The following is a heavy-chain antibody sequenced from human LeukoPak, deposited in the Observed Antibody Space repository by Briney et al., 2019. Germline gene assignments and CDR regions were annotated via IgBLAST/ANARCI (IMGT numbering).Heavy chain of an antibody. CDR1: GGSIGTYY. J-gene: IGHJ3*02. CDR3: ARDLAGYSGSYCAFDI. V-gene: IGHV4-59*01. D-gene: IGHD1-26*01. CDR2: IYYNGYT. Sequence: PSETLSLTCTVSGGSIGTYYWSWIRQPPGKGLEWIGYIYYNGYTDYNPSLKSRVTISLHTSRNQFSLNLSSVTAADTAVYYCARDLAGYSGSYCAFDIWGQGTMVTVSS.